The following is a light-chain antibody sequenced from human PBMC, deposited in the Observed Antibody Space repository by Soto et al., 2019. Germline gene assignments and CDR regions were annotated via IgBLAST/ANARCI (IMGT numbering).Light chain of an antibody. V-gene: IGKV1-39*01. Sequence: DIQMTQSPSPLSASVGDRVTITCRASQSISSYLNWYQQKPGKAPKLLIYAASSLQSGVPSRFSGSGSGTDFTLTISSLQPEDFATYYCQQSLSNLITFGQVTRLEI. CDR2: AAS. CDR3: QQSLSNLIT. CDR1: QSISSY. J-gene: IGKJ5*01.